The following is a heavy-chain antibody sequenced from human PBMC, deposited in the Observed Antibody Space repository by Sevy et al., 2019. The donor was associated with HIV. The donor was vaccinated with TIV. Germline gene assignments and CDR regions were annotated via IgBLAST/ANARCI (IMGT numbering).Heavy chain of an antibody. CDR3: ARLPTGLQSFNYLLSTYFDS. D-gene: IGHD3-9*01. CDR1: GFSFNNHW. V-gene: IGHV3-7*01. J-gene: IGHJ4*02. Sequence: GGSLRLSCAASGFSFNNHWMSWVRQAPEKGLEWMANIKHDGSEKYYADSLEGRFAVSRDNAKNSLFLQINSLRVEDTAVYFCARLPTGLQSFNYLLSTYFDSWGQGTLVTVSS. CDR2: IKHDGSEK.